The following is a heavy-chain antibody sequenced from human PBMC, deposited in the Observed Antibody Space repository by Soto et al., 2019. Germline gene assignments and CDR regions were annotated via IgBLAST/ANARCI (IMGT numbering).Heavy chain of an antibody. J-gene: IGHJ6*02. CDR3: AKAVADYGLWGGRSSTSIRAYGMAG. CDR2: FITIFETV. CDR1: GGTFSSYV. Sequence: QVQLVQSGPEMKKPGSSVKVSCKPSGGTFSSYVISWVRQAPGHGLEWMGGFITIFETVKYEQKVQGRVTITAEESTSTVYMELSSLRPEDRALYFCAKAVADYGLWGGRSSTSIRAYGMAGWGQGTPVTVSS. V-gene: IGHV1-69*01. D-gene: IGHD4-17*01.